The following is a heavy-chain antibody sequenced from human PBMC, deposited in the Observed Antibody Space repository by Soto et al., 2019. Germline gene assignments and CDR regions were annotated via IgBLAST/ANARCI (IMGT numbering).Heavy chain of an antibody. CDR2: IYYSGST. D-gene: IGHD3-16*01. CDR1: GGSISSYY. V-gene: IGHV4-59*01. CDR3: ARELKRGFDC. Sequence: SETLSLTCTVSGGSISSYYWSWIRQPPGKGLEWIGYIYYSGSTNYNPSLKSRVTISVDTSKNQFSLKLSSVTAADTAVYYCARELKRGFDCWGQGTLVTVSS. J-gene: IGHJ4*02.